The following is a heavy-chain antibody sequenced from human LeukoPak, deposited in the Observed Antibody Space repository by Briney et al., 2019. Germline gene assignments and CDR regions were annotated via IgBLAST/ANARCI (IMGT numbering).Heavy chain of an antibody. J-gene: IGHJ4*02. CDR2: ISGSGGGT. CDR1: GCTFNSYA. CDR3: AKDLGRYRNNYFDY. Sequence: GGSLRLSCAASGCTFNSYAMSWVRQAPEKGLEWVATISGSGGGTYYADSVKGRFTISRDDSKNTLYLQMNSLRAEDTAVYYCAKDLGRYRNNYFDYWGQGTLVTVSS. V-gene: IGHV3-23*01. D-gene: IGHD1-26*01.